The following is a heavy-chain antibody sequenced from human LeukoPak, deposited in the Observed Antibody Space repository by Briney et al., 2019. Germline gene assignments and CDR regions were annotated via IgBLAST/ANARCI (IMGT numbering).Heavy chain of an antibody. CDR1: GFTFSSYG. D-gene: IGHD1-26*01. V-gene: IGHV3-30*18. CDR2: ISYDGSNK. J-gene: IGHJ4*02. Sequence: GGSLRLSCAASGFTFSSYGMHWVRQAPGKGLEWVAVISYDGSNKYYADSVKGRFTISRDNSKNTLYLQMNSLRAEDTAVYYCAKDGETSYSHFDYWGQGTLVTVSS. CDR3: AKDGETSYSHFDY.